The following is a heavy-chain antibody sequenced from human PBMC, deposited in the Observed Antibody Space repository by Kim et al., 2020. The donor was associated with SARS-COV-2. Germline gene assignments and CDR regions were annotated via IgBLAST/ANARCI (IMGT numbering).Heavy chain of an antibody. J-gene: IGHJ1*01. CDR2: IYSGGNP. D-gene: IGHD3-22*01. Sequence: GGSLRLSCAASGYTVTYSYMGWVLQAPGKGLEWVSFIYSGGNPIYADSFKARLIISRDHSKNTPYLQMNSLRAEDTVVYYFATVVFYYDAGYFKNWGEGT. V-gene: IGHV3-66*01. CDR1: GYTVTYSY. CDR3: ATVVFYYDAGYFKN.